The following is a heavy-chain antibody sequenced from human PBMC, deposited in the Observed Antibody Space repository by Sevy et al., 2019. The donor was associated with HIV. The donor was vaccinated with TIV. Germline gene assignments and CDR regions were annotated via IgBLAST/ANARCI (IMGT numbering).Heavy chain of an antibody. V-gene: IGHV1-24*01. CDR3: ATTKDYYDSSGYPFDY. CDR2: FDPEDGET. J-gene: IGHJ4*02. CDR1: GYTLTELS. Sequence: ASVKVSCKLSGYTLTELSMHWVRQAPGKGLEWMGGFDPEDGETIYAQKFQGRVTLTEDTSSDTAYMELSSLRSDDTAVYYCATTKDYYDSSGYPFDYWGQGTLVTVSS. D-gene: IGHD3-22*01.